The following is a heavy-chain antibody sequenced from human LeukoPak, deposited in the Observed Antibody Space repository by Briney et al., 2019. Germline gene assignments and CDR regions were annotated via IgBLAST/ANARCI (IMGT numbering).Heavy chain of an antibody. V-gene: IGHV3-30*02. D-gene: IGHD2-21*02. Sequence: GGSLRLSCAASGFTFSSYGMHWVRPAPGKGLEWVAFIRYDGSDKYYADSVKGRFTISRDNSKNTLYLQMNSLRAEDTAIYYCTRDFGSIVVVTAIVDWGQGTLVTVSS. CDR2: IRYDGSDK. CDR1: GFTFSSYG. CDR3: TRDFGSIVVVTAIVD. J-gene: IGHJ4*02.